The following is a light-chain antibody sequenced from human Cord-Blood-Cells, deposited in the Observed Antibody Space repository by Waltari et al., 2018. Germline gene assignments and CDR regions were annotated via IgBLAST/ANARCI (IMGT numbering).Light chain of an antibody. Sequence: QSALTQPASVSGSPGQSITISCTGTSSDVGSYNLVSWYQQHPGKAPKIMIYEGSKRPSGVSNRFSGSKSGNTASLTISGLQAEDEADYYCCSYAGSPYVFGTGTKVTVL. CDR3: CSYAGSPYV. V-gene: IGLV2-23*01. CDR1: SSDVGSYNL. CDR2: EGS. J-gene: IGLJ1*01.